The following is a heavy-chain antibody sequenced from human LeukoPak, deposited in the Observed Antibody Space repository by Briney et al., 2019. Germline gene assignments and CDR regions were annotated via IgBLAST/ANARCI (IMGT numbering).Heavy chain of an antibody. V-gene: IGHV3-30-3*01. J-gene: IGHJ4*02. CDR1: GFTFSNYA. D-gene: IGHD1-26*01. Sequence: GGSLRLSCAASGFTFSNYAMHWVRQAPGKGLEWVSVISYDGSNKYYADSVKGRFTISRDNSKNTLYLQMNSLRAEDTAVYYCARDTSFKWEPRDSLFDYWGQGTLVTVSS. CDR2: ISYDGSNK. CDR3: ARDTSFKWEPRDSLFDY.